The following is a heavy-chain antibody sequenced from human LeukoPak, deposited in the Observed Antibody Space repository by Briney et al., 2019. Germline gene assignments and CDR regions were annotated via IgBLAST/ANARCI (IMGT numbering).Heavy chain of an antibody. CDR3: ARDRGSTTVRGVKDY. Sequence: ASVKVSCKASGYTFTSYGISWVRQAPGQGLEWMGWISAYNGNTNYAQKLQGRVTMTTDTSTSTAYMELRSLRSDDTAVYYCARDRGSTTVRGVKDYWGQGTLVTVSS. CDR2: ISAYNGNT. J-gene: IGHJ4*02. V-gene: IGHV1-18*01. D-gene: IGHD3-10*01. CDR1: GYTFTSYG.